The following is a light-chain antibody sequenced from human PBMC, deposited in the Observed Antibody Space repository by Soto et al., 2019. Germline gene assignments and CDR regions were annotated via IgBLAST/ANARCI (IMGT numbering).Light chain of an antibody. CDR3: QQRDIWPIT. CDR2: DAS. CDR1: QSVSSY. V-gene: IGKV3-11*01. Sequence: EIVLTQSPATLSLSPWERATLSCWASQSVSSYLAWYQHKPGQAPRLLIYDASNRATGIPARFSGSGSGTDFTRTISSLEPEDFAVYYCQQRDIWPITFGQGTRLEI. J-gene: IGKJ5*01.